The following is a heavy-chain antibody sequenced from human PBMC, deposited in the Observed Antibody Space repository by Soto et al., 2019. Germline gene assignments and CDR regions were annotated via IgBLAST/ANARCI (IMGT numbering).Heavy chain of an antibody. V-gene: IGHV3-23*01. CDR1: GFTFSNYA. CDR2: ISGNGGDT. J-gene: IGHJ4*02. CDR3: AIPPGLTVTRPDY. D-gene: IGHD6-19*01. Sequence: EGTLRLSCAASGFTFSNYAMSWVRQAPGKGLEWLSAISGNGGDTYYADSVKGRFTISRDNSKNTLYLQMNSLRAEDTAVYYCAIPPGLTVTRPDYCGQGTLVTVSS.